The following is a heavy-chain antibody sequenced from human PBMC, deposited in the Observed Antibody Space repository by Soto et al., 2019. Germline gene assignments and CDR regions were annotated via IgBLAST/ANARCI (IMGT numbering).Heavy chain of an antibody. D-gene: IGHD2-2*01. V-gene: IGHV3-53*01. CDR3: ASVVVVPAAKGAFDI. Sequence: HPGGSLRLSCAASGFTVSSNYMSWVRQAPGKGLEWVSVIYSGGSTYYADSVKGRFTISRDNSKNTLYLQMNSLRAEDTAVYYCASVVVVPAAKGAFDIWGQGTMVTVSS. J-gene: IGHJ3*02. CDR1: GFTVSSNY. CDR2: IYSGGST.